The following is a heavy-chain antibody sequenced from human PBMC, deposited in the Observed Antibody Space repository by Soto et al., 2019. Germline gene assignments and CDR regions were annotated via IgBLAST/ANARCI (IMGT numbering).Heavy chain of an antibody. J-gene: IGHJ5*02. CDR1: GGAFSGYY. Sequence: QVQLQQWGAGLLKPSETLSLTCAVYGGAFSGYYWRWIRQPPGQGLEWIGEINHSGITNYNPSLNSRVKRAVDTSRHQYAQSLDSVTAAYTAVYYCARVGAWSNSWYRYFNWFHPGGKGTLVTVSS. V-gene: IGHV4-34*01. CDR2: INHSGIT. CDR3: ARVGAWSNSWYRYFNWFHP. D-gene: IGHD6-13*01.